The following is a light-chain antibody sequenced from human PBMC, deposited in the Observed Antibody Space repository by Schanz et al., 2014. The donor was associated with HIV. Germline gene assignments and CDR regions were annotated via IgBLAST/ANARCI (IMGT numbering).Light chain of an antibody. Sequence: DLQMTQSPSRLSASVGDSVTIACRASEGIGTWFAWYQQKTGKAPEILIYEVSTLKSGVPLRLSGSGSGKEFTLTISSLKPEDFATYYCQQYNNYPLTFGLGTKVAIK. CDR3: QQYNNYPLT. V-gene: IGKV1-5*03. CDR1: EGIGTW. J-gene: IGKJ1*01. CDR2: EVS.